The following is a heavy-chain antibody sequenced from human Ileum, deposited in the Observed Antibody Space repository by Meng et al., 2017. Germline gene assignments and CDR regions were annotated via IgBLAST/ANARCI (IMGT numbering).Heavy chain of an antibody. D-gene: IGHD6-19*01. J-gene: IGHJ2*01. Sequence: VQLHGSGPGLVTPSETLSLTCTVPGGSVSNGNYYWSWIRQPPGRGLEWIASTGSTNYNPSLKSRVIILLDTSKNQLSLKLSSVTAADTAVYYCVRVPGRAVAGSGFGYFDLWGRGTLVTVSS. CDR2: TGST. CDR1: GGSVSNGNYY. CDR3: VRVPGRAVAGSGFGYFDL. V-gene: IGHV4-61*01.